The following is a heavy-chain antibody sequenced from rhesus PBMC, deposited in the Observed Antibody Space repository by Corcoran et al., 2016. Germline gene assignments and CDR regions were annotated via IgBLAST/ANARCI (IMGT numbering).Heavy chain of an antibody. J-gene: IGHJ4*01. CDR3: ARDLRRITGTTDVDY. V-gene: IGHV3-8*01. D-gene: IGHD1-7*02. CDR1: GFTFGSYY. Sequence: EVQLVESGGGLVQPGGSLRLSCTGSGFTFGSYYMYWVRQAPGTGLEWVSAINTGGGSTWYTDSVKGRFTISKVNAKNTLYLQRDRLRAEDTAVYYCARDLRRITGTTDVDYWGQGVLVTVSS. CDR2: INTGGGST.